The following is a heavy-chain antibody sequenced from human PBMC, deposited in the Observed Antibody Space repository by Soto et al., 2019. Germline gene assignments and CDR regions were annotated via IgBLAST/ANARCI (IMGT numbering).Heavy chain of an antibody. CDR2: IRSKAYGGTT. Sequence: GGSLRLSCTASGFTFGDYAMSWFRQAPGKGLEWVGFIRSKAYGGTTEYAASVKGRFTISRDDSKSIAYLQMNSLKTEDTAVYYCTRDEEYYYDSSGYYPFDYWGQGTLVTVYS. J-gene: IGHJ4*02. CDR3: TRDEEYYYDSSGYYPFDY. CDR1: GFTFGDYA. V-gene: IGHV3-49*03. D-gene: IGHD3-22*01.